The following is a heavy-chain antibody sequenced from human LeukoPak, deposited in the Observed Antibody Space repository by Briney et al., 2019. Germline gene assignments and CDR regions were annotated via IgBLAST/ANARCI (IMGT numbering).Heavy chain of an antibody. CDR1: GGSFSGYY. J-gene: IGHJ1*01. CDR3: ARGQTTVYFQH. CDR2: INHSGST. Sequence: SETLSLTCAVYGGSFSGYYWSWIRQPPGKGLEWIGEINHSGSTNYSPSLKSRVTISVDTSKNQFSLKLSSVTAADTAVYYCARGQTTVYFQHWGQGTLVTVSS. V-gene: IGHV4-34*01. D-gene: IGHD4-17*01.